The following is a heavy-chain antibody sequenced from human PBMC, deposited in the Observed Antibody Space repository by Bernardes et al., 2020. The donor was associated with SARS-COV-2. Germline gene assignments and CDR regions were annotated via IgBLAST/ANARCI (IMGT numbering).Heavy chain of an antibody. J-gene: IGHJ4*02. V-gene: IGHV3-43D*04. CDR1: GFTFSSYW. CDR2: ITWDGGTT. D-gene: IGHD6-13*01. Sequence: GGSLRLSCAASGFTFSSYWMSWVRQAPGKGLEWVSLITWDGGTTYYADSVRGRFTISRDNSKNSLYLQMNSLRAEDTALYYCAKPRDAGYSSSWEFDYWGQGTLVTVSS. CDR3: AKPRDAGYSSSWEFDY.